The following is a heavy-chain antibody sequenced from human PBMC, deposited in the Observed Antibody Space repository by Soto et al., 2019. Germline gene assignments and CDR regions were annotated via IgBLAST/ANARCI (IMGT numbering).Heavy chain of an antibody. CDR3: ARDRLYSSGWYPTHYYYYYGMDV. J-gene: IGHJ6*02. Sequence: SVKVSCKASGGTFSSYAISWVRQAPGQGLEWMGGIIPIFGTANYAQKFQGRVTITADESTSTAYMELSSLRSEDTAVYYCARDRLYSSGWYPTHYYYYYGMDVWGQGTTVTVS. CDR2: IIPIFGTA. CDR1: GGTFSSYA. V-gene: IGHV1-69*13. D-gene: IGHD6-19*01.